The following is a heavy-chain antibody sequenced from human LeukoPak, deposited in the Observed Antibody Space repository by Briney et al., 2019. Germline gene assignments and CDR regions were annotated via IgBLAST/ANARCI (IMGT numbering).Heavy chain of an antibody. CDR3: ARDPGGSDY. V-gene: IGHV3-20*04. CDR2: INWNGDTT. J-gene: IGHJ4*02. Sequence: PGGSLRLSCEASGFTFSTYAMSWVRQAPGKGLEWVSGINWNGDTTGYADSLKGRFTISRDNAKNSLYLQMNSLNIDDTAVYYCARDPGGSDYWGRGTRVTVSA. CDR1: GFTFSTYA. D-gene: IGHD2-15*01.